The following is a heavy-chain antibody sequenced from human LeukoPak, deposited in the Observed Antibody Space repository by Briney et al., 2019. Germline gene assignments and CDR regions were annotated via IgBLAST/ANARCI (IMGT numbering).Heavy chain of an antibody. CDR1: GGSFSGYY. D-gene: IGHD3-3*02. CDR2: INHSGST. CDR3: ARGWVIFRETFDI. V-gene: IGHV4-34*01. Sequence: PSETLSLTCAVYGGSFSGYYWSWIRQPPGKGLEWIGEINHSGSTNYIPSLKSRVTISVDTSKNQFSLKLSSVTAADTAVYYCARGWVIFRETFDIWGQGTMVTVSS. J-gene: IGHJ3*02.